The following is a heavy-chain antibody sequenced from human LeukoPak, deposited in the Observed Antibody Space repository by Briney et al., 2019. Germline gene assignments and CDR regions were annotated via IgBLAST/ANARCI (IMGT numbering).Heavy chain of an antibody. CDR2: IYSDGITT. J-gene: IGHJ4*02. Sequence: PGGSLRLSCAPSGLTISRDSMHGVRQAPGKGLVWVSRIYSDGITTHYADSVKGRFTISRDDAKNTVHLLMNSLRADDTAVYYSVPGGGFAVWGQGSLVTVSS. V-gene: IGHV3-74*01. D-gene: IGHD4-23*01. CDR1: GLTISRDS. CDR3: VPGGGFAV.